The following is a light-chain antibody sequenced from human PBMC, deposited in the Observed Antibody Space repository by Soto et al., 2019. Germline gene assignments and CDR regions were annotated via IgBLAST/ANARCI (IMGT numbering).Light chain of an antibody. CDR3: QQYYSFPYT. CDR1: QSISSY. CDR2: AAS. J-gene: IGKJ2*01. V-gene: IGKV1-39*01. Sequence: DIQMTQSPSSLSASVGDRVTITCRASQSISSYLNWYQQKPGKAPKLLIYAASSLQSGVPSRFSGSGSGTDFTLSISSLQPGDFASYYCQQYYSFPYTFGQGTKLEIK.